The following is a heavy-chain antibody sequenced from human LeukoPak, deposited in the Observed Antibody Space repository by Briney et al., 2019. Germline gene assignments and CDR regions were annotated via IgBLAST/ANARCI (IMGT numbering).Heavy chain of an antibody. J-gene: IGHJ4*02. D-gene: IGHD5-24*01. Sequence: GGSLRLSCAASGFTFSSYAMSWVRQAPGKGLEWVSAISGSGGNTYYADSVKGRFTISRDNSKNTLYLQMNSLRAEDTAVYYCARDPGRWLQFRFFDYWGQGTLVTVSS. CDR1: GFTFSSYA. V-gene: IGHV3-23*01. CDR3: ARDPGRWLQFRFFDY. CDR2: ISGSGGNT.